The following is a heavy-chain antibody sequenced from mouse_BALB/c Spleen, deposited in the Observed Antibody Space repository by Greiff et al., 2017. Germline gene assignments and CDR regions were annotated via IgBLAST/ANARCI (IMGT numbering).Heavy chain of an antibody. V-gene: IGHV5-6-5*01. CDR2: ISSGGST. D-gene: IGHD2-12*01. Sequence: EVKVVESGGDLVKPGGSLKLSCAASGFTFSSYGMSWVRQTPDKRLEWVATISSGGSTYYPDSVKGRFTISRDNARNILYLQMSSLRSEDTAMYYCAREFTTDYYAMDYWGQGTSVTVSS. CDR1: GFTFSSYG. J-gene: IGHJ4*01. CDR3: AREFTTDYYAMDY.